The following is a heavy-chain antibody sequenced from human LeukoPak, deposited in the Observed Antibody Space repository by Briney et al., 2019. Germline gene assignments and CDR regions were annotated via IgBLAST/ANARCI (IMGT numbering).Heavy chain of an antibody. J-gene: IGHJ4*02. CDR1: GGSISSGGYY. V-gene: IGHV4-31*03. CDR3: ARPPDIVVVPAAIEGNYFDY. D-gene: IGHD2-2*01. CDR2: IYYSGST. Sequence: SETLSLTCTVSGGSISSGGYYWSWIRQHPGKGLEWIGYIYYSGSTYYNPSLKSRVTISVDTSKNQFSLKLSSVTAADTAGYSCARPPDIVVVPAAIEGNYFDYWGQGTLVTVSS.